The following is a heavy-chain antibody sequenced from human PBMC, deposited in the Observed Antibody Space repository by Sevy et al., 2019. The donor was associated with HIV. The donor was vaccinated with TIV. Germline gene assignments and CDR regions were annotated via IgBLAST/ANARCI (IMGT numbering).Heavy chain of an antibody. CDR3: ARVRDRYCSGGSGYYGYVYDY. Sequence: GGSLRLSCAASGFIFSNYYMTWVRQAPGKGLEWVSYISDRSDTISYADSVKGRFPISRDNAKNALYMQMSSLRGEDTAVYYCARVRDRYCSGGSGYYGYVYDYWGQGTLVTVSS. CDR2: ISDRSDTI. CDR1: GFIFSNYY. V-gene: IGHV3-48*01. D-gene: IGHD2-15*01. J-gene: IGHJ4*02.